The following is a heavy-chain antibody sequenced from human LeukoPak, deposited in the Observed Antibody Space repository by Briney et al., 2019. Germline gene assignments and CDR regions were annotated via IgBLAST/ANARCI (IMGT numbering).Heavy chain of an antibody. CDR1: GGSISSSNW. CDR2: IYHSGST. D-gene: IGHD1-26*01. CDR3: ARRPIVGSTGFYFDP. V-gene: IGHV4-4*02. J-gene: IGHJ5*02. Sequence: SGTLSLTCAVSGGSISSSNWWSWVRQPPGKGLEWIGEIYHSGSTNYNPSLKSRVTISVDKSKNQFSLKLASLTAADTAVYYCARRPIVGSTGFYFDPWGPGTLVTVSS.